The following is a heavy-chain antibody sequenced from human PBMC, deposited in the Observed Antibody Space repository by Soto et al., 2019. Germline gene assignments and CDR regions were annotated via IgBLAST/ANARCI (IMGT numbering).Heavy chain of an antibody. CDR2: IYPGDSDT. CDR3: ARPRYPGRGYYGMDV. V-gene: IGHV5-51*01. CDR1: GYSFTSDC. J-gene: IGHJ6*02. D-gene: IGHD2-15*01. Sequence: GASLKISCKGSGYSFTSDCIGWVRQMPGKGLECMGIIYPGDSDTRYSPSFQGQVTISADKSISTAYLQWSSLKASDTAMYYCARPRYPGRGYYGMDVWGQGTTVTVSS.